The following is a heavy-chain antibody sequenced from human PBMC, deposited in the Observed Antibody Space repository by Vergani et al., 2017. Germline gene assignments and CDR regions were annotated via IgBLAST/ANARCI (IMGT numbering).Heavy chain of an antibody. CDR1: GAPISYWC. CDR2: LCPSGST. V-gene: IGHV4-4*07. Sequence: QVQMQESGPGLVKTSETLSLTCSASGAPISYWCWSWLRQPAGQGLEWIGRLCPSGSTNYKPSLKSRVTMSIDKSKYQFSLKLTSVTAADTAVYYCATGAGPFDIWGQGTLVTVAS. J-gene: IGHJ4*02. CDR3: ATGAGPFDI. D-gene: IGHD7-27*01.